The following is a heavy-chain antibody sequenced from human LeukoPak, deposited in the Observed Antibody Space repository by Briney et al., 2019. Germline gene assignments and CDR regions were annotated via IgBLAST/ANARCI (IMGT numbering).Heavy chain of an antibody. CDR2: IKRDGSEK. CDR3: ATIQGLVPYLGFDY. CDR1: GFTFSSYW. J-gene: IGHJ4*02. V-gene: IGHV3-7*01. Sequence: PGGSLRLSCAASGFTFSSYWMSWVRQAPGKGLEWVANIKRDGSEKYYVDSVKGRFTISRDNAKNSLYLQMNSLRAEDTAVYYCATIQGLVPYLGFDYWGQGTLVTVSS. D-gene: IGHD2/OR15-2a*01.